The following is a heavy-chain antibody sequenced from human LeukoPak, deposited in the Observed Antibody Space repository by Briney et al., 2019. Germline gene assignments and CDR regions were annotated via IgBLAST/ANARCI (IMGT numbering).Heavy chain of an antibody. D-gene: IGHD5-18*01. Sequence: SETLSLTCAVYGGSFSGYYWSWIRQPPGKGLEWIGEINHSGSTNYNPSLKSRVTISVDTSKNQFSLKLSSVTAADTAVYYCASDSDTAMANAFDIWGQGTMVTVSS. J-gene: IGHJ3*02. V-gene: IGHV4-34*01. CDR1: GGSFSGYY. CDR2: INHSGST. CDR3: ASDSDTAMANAFDI.